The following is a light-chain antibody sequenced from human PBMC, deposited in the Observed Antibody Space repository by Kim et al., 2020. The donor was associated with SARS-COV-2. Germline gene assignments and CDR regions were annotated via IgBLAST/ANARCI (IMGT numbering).Light chain of an antibody. CDR2: DTS. Sequence: LSPRERATLSCRASQSVSNYLAWYQQRPGQAPRLLIYDTSNRAPGIPARFSGSGSGTDFTLTISSLAPEDVAIYHCQQRSNWPHTFGGGTKVDIK. V-gene: IGKV3-11*01. CDR1: QSVSNY. CDR3: QQRSNWPHT. J-gene: IGKJ4*01.